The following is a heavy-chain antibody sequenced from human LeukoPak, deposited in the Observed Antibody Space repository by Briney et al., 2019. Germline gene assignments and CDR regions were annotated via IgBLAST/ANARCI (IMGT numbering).Heavy chain of an antibody. CDR2: IIPIFGTA. D-gene: IGHD3-3*01. Sequence: SVKVSCKASGGTFSSYAISWVRQAPGQGLEWMGGIIPIFGTANYAQKFQGRVMITADESTSTAYMELSSLRSEDTAVYYCARAGVGYDFWSGYYNHNWFDPWGQGTLVTVSS. V-gene: IGHV1-69*13. CDR3: ARAGVGYDFWSGYYNHNWFDP. J-gene: IGHJ5*02. CDR1: GGTFSSYA.